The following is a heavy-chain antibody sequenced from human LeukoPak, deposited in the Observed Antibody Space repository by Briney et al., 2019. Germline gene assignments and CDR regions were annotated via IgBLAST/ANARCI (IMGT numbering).Heavy chain of an antibody. V-gene: IGHV1-8*01. J-gene: IGHJ5*02. D-gene: IGHD1-26*01. Sequence: ASVKVSCKAFGYTFTSYDINWVRQATGQGLEWMGWMNPNSGNAGYAQKFQGRVTMTRNTSISTAYMELSSLRSEDTAVYYCARGIRRWELLRFVFWFDPWGQGTLVTVSS. CDR1: GYTFTSYD. CDR3: ARGIRRWELLRFVFWFDP. CDR2: MNPNSGNA.